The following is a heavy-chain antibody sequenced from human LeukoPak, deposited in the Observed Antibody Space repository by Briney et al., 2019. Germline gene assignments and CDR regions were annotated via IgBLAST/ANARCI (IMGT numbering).Heavy chain of an antibody. D-gene: IGHD1-26*01. CDR2: ISGRGDST. Sequence: GGSLRLSCAASGFTVSSNYMSWVRQAPGKGLEWVSAISGRGDSTYYADSVKGRFTISRDNSKNTLYLQMSSLRAEDAAVYYWAKDRREAQWSFGTGIFDHWGQGTLVTVSS. J-gene: IGHJ4*02. CDR1: GFTVSSNY. CDR3: AKDRREAQWSFGTGIFDH. V-gene: IGHV3-23*01.